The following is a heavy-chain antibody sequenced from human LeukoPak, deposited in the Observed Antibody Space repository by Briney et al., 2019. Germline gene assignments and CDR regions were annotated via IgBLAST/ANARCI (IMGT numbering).Heavy chain of an antibody. CDR1: GFTFDDYG. CDR3: ARESYYYDSSGYWDYYYYYMDV. V-gene: IGHV3-20*04. D-gene: IGHD3-22*01. CDR2: INWNGGST. Sequence: SGGSLRLSCAASGFTFDDYGMSWVRQAPGKGLEWVSGINWNGGSTGYADSVKGRFTISRDNAKNSLYLQMNSVRAEDTALYYCARESYYYDSSGYWDYYYYYMDVWGKGTTVTVSS. J-gene: IGHJ6*03.